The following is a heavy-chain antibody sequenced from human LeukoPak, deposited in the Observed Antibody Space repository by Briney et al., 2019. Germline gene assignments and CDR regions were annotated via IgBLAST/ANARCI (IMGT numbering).Heavy chain of an antibody. Sequence: RAGGSLRLSCAASGFTFSNYWVHWVRQAPGKGLVWASRINPDGSTINYADSVKGRFTISRDNAKNTLYLQMNSLRAEDTAVYYCATAGNYRFDYWGQGTLVTVSS. V-gene: IGHV3-74*01. CDR3: ATAGNYRFDY. J-gene: IGHJ4*02. CDR2: INPDGSTI. D-gene: IGHD1-7*01. CDR1: GFTFSNYW.